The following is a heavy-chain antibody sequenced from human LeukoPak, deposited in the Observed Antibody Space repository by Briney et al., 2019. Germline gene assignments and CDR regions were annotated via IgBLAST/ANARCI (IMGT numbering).Heavy chain of an antibody. CDR1: GFTFSNYW. V-gene: IGHV3-74*01. CDR3: ARSNQADDY. J-gene: IGHJ4*02. D-gene: IGHD4-11*01. CDR2: INPDGSST. Sequence: GGSLRLSCAASGFTFSNYWMHWVRQVPGKGLVWVSRINPDGSSTTYADSVKGRFTISRDNAKNTLYLQMNSLRAEDKAVYYCARSNQADDYWGQGTLVTVSS.